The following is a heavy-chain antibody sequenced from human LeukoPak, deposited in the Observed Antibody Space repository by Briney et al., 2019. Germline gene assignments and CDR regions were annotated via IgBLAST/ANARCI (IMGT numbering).Heavy chain of an antibody. V-gene: IGHV4-4*09. J-gene: IGHJ5*02. CDR3: ARRAQAGYSYGYMSGWFDP. CDR1: GGSISSYY. CDR2: IYTSGST. D-gene: IGHD5-18*01. Sequence: PSETLSLTCTVSGGSISSYYWSWIRQPPGKGLEWIGNIYTSGSTNYNPSLKSRVTISVDTSKNQFSLKLSSVTAADTAVYYCARRAQAGYSYGYMSGWFDPWGQGTLVAVSS.